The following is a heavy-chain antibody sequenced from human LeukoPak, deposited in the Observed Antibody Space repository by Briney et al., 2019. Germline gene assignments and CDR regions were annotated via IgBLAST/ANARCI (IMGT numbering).Heavy chain of an antibody. D-gene: IGHD6-19*01. J-gene: IGHJ6*02. CDR1: GFTFSSSS. Sequence: GGSLRLSCAASGFTFSSSSMSWVRQAPGKGLEWVSSVSSGSTYIYYADSVKGRFTISRDNAKNSLYLQMNSLRAEDTAVYYCARERHSSGWYGINYGMDVWGQGTTVTVSS. CDR2: VSSGSTYI. CDR3: ARERHSSGWYGINYGMDV. V-gene: IGHV3-21*01.